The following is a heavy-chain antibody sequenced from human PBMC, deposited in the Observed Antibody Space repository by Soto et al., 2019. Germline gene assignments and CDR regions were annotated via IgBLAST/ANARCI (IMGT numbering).Heavy chain of an antibody. J-gene: IGHJ6*02. Sequence: QVQLVQSGAEVKEPGSSVKVSCQASGGTFSSSALSWVRQAPGQGLEWMGGIIPLFRTPDYAQQFQGRVTITADESTSTAYMELSSLRSEDTAIDYCARDNGRPQLGGNYYYITDVWGQGTTITVSS. D-gene: IGHD3-3*02. V-gene: IGHV1-69*12. CDR3: ARDNGRPQLGGNYYYITDV. CDR1: GGTFSSSA. CDR2: IIPLFRTP.